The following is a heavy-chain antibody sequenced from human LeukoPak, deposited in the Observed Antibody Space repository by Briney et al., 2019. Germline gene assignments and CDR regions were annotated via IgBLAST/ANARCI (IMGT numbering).Heavy chain of an antibody. CDR2: IRYDGSNK. D-gene: IGHD1-1*01. V-gene: IGHV3-33*01. CDR1: GFTFRNFG. J-gene: IGHJ4*02. CDR3: ARDRGERKYFDY. Sequence: GSLRLSCAASGFTFRNFGMHWVRQAPGKGLEWVAVIRYDGSNKIYVDSVKGRFTVSRDNSKNALYLQMNSLRAEDTAVYYCARDRGERKYFDYWGQGTLVIVSS.